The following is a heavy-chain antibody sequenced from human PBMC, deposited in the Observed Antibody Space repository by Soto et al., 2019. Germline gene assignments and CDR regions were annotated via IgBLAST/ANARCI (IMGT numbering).Heavy chain of an antibody. V-gene: IGHV1-2*04. J-gene: IGHJ6*02. CDR2: INPNSGGA. D-gene: IGHD5-12*01. Sequence: ASVKVSCKASGYTFTGYYMNWVRQAPGQGLEWMGWINPNSGGANYAQKFQGWVTMTRGTSINTAYMELSRLRSDDTAVYYCARDGGGYDYNYYYGLDVWGQGTTVTVSS. CDR3: ARDGGGYDYNYYYGLDV. CDR1: GYTFTGYY.